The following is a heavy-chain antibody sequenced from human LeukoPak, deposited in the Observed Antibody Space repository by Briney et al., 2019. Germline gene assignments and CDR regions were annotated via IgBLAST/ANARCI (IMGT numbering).Heavy chain of an antibody. Sequence: PSETLSLTCTVSGGSINSGRYYWSWIRQPAGRGLEWIGHISTSGRTSYSPSLKSRVTISVDTSKNQFSLKLSSVTAADTAVYYCATLGGYSGYDFDYWGQGTLVTVSS. V-gene: IGHV4-61*09. D-gene: IGHD5-12*01. CDR3: ATLGGYSGYDFDY. CDR1: GGSINSGRYY. J-gene: IGHJ4*02. CDR2: ISTSGRT.